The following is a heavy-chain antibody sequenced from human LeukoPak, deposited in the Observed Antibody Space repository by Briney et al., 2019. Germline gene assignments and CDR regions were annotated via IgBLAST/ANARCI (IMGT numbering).Heavy chain of an antibody. Sequence: PSETLSLTCTVSGGSISSYYWSWIRQPPGKGLEWIGYIYHSGSTYYNPSLKSRVTISVDRSKNQFSLKLSSVTAADTAVYYCARVTGYCSSTSCLGFDYWGQGTLVTVSS. D-gene: IGHD2-2*01. J-gene: IGHJ4*02. V-gene: IGHV4-59*12. CDR2: IYHSGST. CDR3: ARVTGYCSSTSCLGFDY. CDR1: GGSISSYY.